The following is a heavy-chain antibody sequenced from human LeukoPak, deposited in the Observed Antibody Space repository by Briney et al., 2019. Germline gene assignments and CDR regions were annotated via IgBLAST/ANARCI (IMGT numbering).Heavy chain of an antibody. CDR2: IYYSGST. J-gene: IGHJ2*01. Sequence: SETLSLTCTVSGGSISSYYWSWIRQPPGKGLEWIGYIYYSGSTNYNPSLKSRVTISVDTSKNQFSLKLSSVTAADTAVYYCARRKWYFDLWGRGTLVTVSS. CDR3: ARRKWYFDL. V-gene: IGHV4-59*08. CDR1: GGSISSYY.